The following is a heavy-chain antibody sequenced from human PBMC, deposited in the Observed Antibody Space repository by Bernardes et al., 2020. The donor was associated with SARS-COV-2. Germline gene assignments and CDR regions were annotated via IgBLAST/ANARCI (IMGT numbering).Heavy chain of an antibody. CDR1: GFTFSSYG. D-gene: IGHD6-13*01. V-gene: IGHV3-30*18. CDR2: ISYDGSKK. CDR3: AKVGTSTSWTGYGLDV. Sequence: GGSLRLSCAASGFTFSSYGLNWVRQAPGKGLEWVAVISYDGSKKDYADSVKGRFTISRDNSKSTLYLQMNSLRAEDTAVYYCAKVGTSTSWTGYGLDVWGQGTTVTVSS. J-gene: IGHJ6*02.